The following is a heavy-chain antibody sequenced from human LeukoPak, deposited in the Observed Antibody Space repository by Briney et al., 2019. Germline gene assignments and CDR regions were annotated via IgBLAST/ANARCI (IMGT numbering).Heavy chain of an antibody. V-gene: IGHV1-18*01. Sequence: ASVKVSCKASGYTFTSYGISWVRQAPGQGLEWMGWISAYNGNTNYAQKLQGRVTMTTDTSTSTAYMELRSLRSDDTAVYYCARELFYCSSTSCPTNYGMDVWGQGTTVTVSS. D-gene: IGHD2-2*01. CDR1: GYTFTSYG. CDR2: ISAYNGNT. CDR3: ARELFYCSSTSCPTNYGMDV. J-gene: IGHJ6*02.